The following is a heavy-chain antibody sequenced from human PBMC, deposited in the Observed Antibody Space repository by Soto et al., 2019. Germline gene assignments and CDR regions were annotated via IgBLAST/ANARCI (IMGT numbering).Heavy chain of an antibody. J-gene: IGHJ6*02. V-gene: IGHV4-34*01. D-gene: IGHD3-10*01. CDR1: GGSFSGYY. Sequence: SETLSLTSAVYGGSFSGYYWSWIRQPPGKGLEWIGEINHSGSTNYNPSLKSRVTISVDTSKNQFSLKLSSVTAADTAVYYCARVSSPRVRGVMSARSPLGYYYGMDVWGQGTTVTVSS. CDR2: INHSGST. CDR3: ARVSSPRVRGVMSARSPLGYYYGMDV.